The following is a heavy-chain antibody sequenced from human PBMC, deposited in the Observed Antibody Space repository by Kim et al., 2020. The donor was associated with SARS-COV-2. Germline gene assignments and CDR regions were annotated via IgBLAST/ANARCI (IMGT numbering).Heavy chain of an antibody. Sequence: SETLSLTCAVYGGSFSGYYWSWIRQPPGKGLEWIGEINHSGSTNYNPSLKSRVTISVDTSKNQFSLKLSSVTAADTAVYYCARARRDAMTTVTTSLNWFDPWGQGTLVTVSS. CDR2: INHSGST. CDR1: GGSFSGYY. V-gene: IGHV4-34*01. CDR3: ARARRDAMTTVTTSLNWFDP. J-gene: IGHJ5*02. D-gene: IGHD4-17*01.